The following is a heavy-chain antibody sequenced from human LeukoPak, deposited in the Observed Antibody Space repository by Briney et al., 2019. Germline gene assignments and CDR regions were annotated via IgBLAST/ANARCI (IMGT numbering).Heavy chain of an antibody. CDR1: GFTFSSYG. Sequence: GCLRLSCAASGFTFSSYGMHWVRQAPGKELGWVAVISSDGGNKYYADSVKGRFTISRDNSKTTLYLQMNSLRAEDTAVYYCARRYAQSFDYWGQGTLVTVSA. CDR2: ISSDGGNK. D-gene: IGHD2-2*01. CDR3: ARRYAQSFDY. J-gene: IGHJ4*02. V-gene: IGHV3-33*01.